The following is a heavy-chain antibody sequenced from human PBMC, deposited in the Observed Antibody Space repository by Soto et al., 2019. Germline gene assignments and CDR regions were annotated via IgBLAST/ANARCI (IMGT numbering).Heavy chain of an antibody. Sequence: QVQLEQSGSEVRKSGSSVKVSCKASGYSFSSHAITWVRQAPGQGLEWIGGINPVFGTPSYAQKLQGRVTISADKSTNTTYLELRSLRSKDTAVYYCARGGALSTSWYWGDGLDSWGQGTQVTVSS. CDR2: INPVFGTP. V-gene: IGHV1-69*06. CDR1: GYSFSSHA. CDR3: ARGGALSTSWYWGDGLDS. D-gene: IGHD6-13*01. J-gene: IGHJ4*02.